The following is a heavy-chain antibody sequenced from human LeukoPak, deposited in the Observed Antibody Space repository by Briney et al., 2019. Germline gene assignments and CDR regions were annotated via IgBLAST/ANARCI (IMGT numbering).Heavy chain of an antibody. CDR1: GGSFSGYY. D-gene: IGHD5-18*01. Sequence: KPSETLSLTCAVYGGSFSGYYWSWIRQPPGKGLGWIGEINHSGSTDYNPSLKSRVTISVDTSKNQFSLKLSSVTAADTAVYYCARGREGYSYAVDYWGQGTLVTVSS. V-gene: IGHV4-34*01. CDR2: INHSGST. CDR3: ARGREGYSYAVDY. J-gene: IGHJ4*02.